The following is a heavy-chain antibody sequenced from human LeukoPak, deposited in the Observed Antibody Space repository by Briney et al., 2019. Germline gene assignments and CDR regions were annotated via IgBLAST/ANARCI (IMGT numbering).Heavy chain of an antibody. CDR1: GYTFTSYD. D-gene: IGHD3-16*02. CDR3: ARGVTRSYDYVWGSHRSSNYIDY. CDR2: MNPNSGNT. V-gene: IGHV1-8*01. J-gene: IGHJ4*02. Sequence: ASVKVSCKASGYTFTSYDINWVRQATGQGLEWMGWMNPNSGNTGYAQKFQGRVTMTRNTSISTAYMELSSLRSEDTAVYYCARGVTRSYDYVWGSHRSSNYIDYWGQGTLVTVSS.